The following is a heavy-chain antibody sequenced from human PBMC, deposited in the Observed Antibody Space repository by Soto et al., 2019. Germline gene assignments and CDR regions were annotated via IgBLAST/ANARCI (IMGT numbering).Heavy chain of an antibody. D-gene: IGHD2-2*01. Sequence: ASVKVSCKASGGTFSSYAISWVRQAPGQGLEWMGGINAGNGNTKYSQKLQGRVTFTGDTSASTAHMELSSLRSEDTAVYFCARGVENIVVVLDVFGYYGMDVWGQGTKVTVSS. CDR1: GGTFSSYA. J-gene: IGHJ6*02. V-gene: IGHV1-3*01. CDR2: INAGNGNT. CDR3: ARGVENIVVVLDVFGYYGMDV.